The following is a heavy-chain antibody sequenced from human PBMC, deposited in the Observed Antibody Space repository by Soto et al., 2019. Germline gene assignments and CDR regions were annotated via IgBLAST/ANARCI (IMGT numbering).Heavy chain of an antibody. V-gene: IGHV3-48*01. CDR2: ISGGSSTI. D-gene: IGHD4-17*01. J-gene: IGHJ3*02. CDR3: ARANYGDYPDDDFYI. Sequence: EVQLVESGGDLVQPGGSLRLSCAASGFTFSSYSMNWVRQAPGKGLEWVSYISGGSSTIYYADSVKGRFTISRDNAKNSLYLQMNSLRAGDTAVYYCARANYGDYPDDDFYIWGQGTMVTVSS. CDR1: GFTFSSYS.